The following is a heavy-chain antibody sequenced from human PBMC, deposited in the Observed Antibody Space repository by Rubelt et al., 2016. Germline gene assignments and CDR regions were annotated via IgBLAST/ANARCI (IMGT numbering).Heavy chain of an antibody. CDR1: GFTFSNHS. J-gene: IGHJ4*02. D-gene: IGHD3-3*01. V-gene: IGHV3-48*02. Sequence: SGGGLVQPGGSLRLSCAASGFTFSNHSMNWVRQAPGKGLEWVSYISGGSTAIYYADSVKGRFTISRDNARNLVFLQMNSLRDDDTAVYYCARDGSEWSRDYWGQGTLVTVSS. CDR3: ARDGSEWSRDY. CDR2: ISGGSTAI.